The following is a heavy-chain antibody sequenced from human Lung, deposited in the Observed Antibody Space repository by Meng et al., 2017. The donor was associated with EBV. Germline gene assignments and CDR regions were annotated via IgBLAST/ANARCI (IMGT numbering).Heavy chain of an antibody. CDR3: ARAGYDSSGYYPQPFDY. J-gene: IGHJ4*02. Sequence: QCQLVQSGAEVKKPGASVKVSCKASGYTLTSYAMHWVRQAPGQRLEWMGWINAGNGNTKYSQRFQGRVTITRDTSASTAYMELSSLRSEDTTVYYCARAGYDSSGYYPQPFDYWGQGTLVTASS. D-gene: IGHD3-22*01. V-gene: IGHV1-3*01. CDR2: INAGNGNT. CDR1: GYTLTSYA.